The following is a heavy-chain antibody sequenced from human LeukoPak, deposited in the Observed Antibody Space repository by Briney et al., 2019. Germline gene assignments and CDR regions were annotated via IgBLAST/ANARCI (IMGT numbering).Heavy chain of an antibody. Sequence: SETLSLTCTVSGGSISSSSYYWGWIRQPPGKGLEWIGSIYYSGSTYYNPSLKSRVTISVDTSKNQFSLKLSSVTAADTAVYYCARDIAGYSSGWSSYYYMDVWGKGTTVTISS. D-gene: IGHD6-19*01. CDR1: GGSISSSSYY. V-gene: IGHV4-39*07. CDR2: IYYSGST. J-gene: IGHJ6*03. CDR3: ARDIAGYSSGWSSYYYMDV.